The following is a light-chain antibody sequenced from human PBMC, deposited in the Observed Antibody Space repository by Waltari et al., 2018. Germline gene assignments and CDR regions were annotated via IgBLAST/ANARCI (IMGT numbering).Light chain of an antibody. CDR2: RAD. V-gene: IGLV1-44*01. CDR3: AAWDDSLNGRWV. Sequence: QSVLTQPPSASGTPGQGVTISCSGGASNIAHNVVNWYQQVPGKAPKLLSYRADRRPAGVPDRFSGSKSGTSASLAISGLQSEDEADYYCAAWDDSLNGRWVFGGGTKVTVL. CDR1: ASNIAHNV. J-gene: IGLJ3*02.